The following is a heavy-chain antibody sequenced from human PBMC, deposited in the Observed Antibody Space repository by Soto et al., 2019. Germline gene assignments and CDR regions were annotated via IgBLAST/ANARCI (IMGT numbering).Heavy chain of an antibody. J-gene: IGHJ6*04. CDR1: GFSFSSFA. V-gene: IGHV3-23*01. Sequence: EVLLLESGGGLVQPGGSLRLSCEASGFSFSSFAMNWVRQAPGKGLEWVSAIGDSGASTYYAASVKGRFTISRDNSRNTLYLPLNSLRAEDTAVYYCAKGVELDVWGNGTTVTVSS. CDR3: AKGVELDV. CDR2: IGDSGAST. D-gene: IGHD1-26*01.